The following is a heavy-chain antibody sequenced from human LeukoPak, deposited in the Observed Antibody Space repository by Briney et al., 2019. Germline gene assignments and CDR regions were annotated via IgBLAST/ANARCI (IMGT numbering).Heavy chain of an antibody. CDR1: GYTFTNFA. J-gene: IGHJ6*03. CDR3: ARDPRYCTNGVCFNTDV. D-gene: IGHD2-8*01. CDR2: INTNTGNP. Sequence: ASVKVSRKASGYTFTNFAMNWVRQAPGQGLEWMGWINTNTGNPTYAQGFTGRFVFSLDTSVSTAYLQISSLKAEDTAVYYCARDPRYCTNGVCFNTDVWGKGTTVTVSS. V-gene: IGHV7-4-1*02.